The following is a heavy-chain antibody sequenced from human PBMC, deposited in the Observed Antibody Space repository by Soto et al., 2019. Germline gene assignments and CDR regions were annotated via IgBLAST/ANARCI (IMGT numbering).Heavy chain of an antibody. CDR1: GFSLTTYGVG. Sequence: QITLKESGPALVKPTQTLTLTCTFSGFSLTTYGVGVGWIRQPPGKALEWLGLIYWDDDKRHSPSLKSRLTVTKDLSKTQLVLTITNMDPAHTPTYYCVRRGRYYVSRTAYYTGFDSWGQGTLVTVSS. D-gene: IGHD3-3*01. CDR2: IYWDDDK. CDR3: VRRGRYYVSRTAYYTGFDS. V-gene: IGHV2-5*02. J-gene: IGHJ4*02.